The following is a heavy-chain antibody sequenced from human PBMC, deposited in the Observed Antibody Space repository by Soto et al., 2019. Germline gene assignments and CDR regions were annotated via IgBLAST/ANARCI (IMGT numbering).Heavy chain of an antibody. CDR3: ARDRDAGTWFDP. Sequence: QVQLQESGPGLVKPSETLSLTCTVSGGSVSSGSYYWSWIRQPPGKGLEWIGFIDYSGSTNYNPSLKSRITISVDMSKNQFSLKLSSVTAADTAVYYCARDRDAGTWFDPWGQGTLVTVSS. CDR1: GGSVSSGSYY. CDR2: IDYSGST. V-gene: IGHV4-61*01. J-gene: IGHJ5*02.